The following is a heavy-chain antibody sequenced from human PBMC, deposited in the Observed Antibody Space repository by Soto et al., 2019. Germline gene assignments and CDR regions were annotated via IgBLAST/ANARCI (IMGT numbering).Heavy chain of an antibody. V-gene: IGHV1-58*02. CDR2: IVVGSGNT. D-gene: IGHD3-9*01. J-gene: IGHJ4*02. Sequence: GASVKVSCKASGFTFTSSAMQWVRQVRGQRLEWIGWIVVGSGNTNYAQKFQERVTITRDMSTSTAYMELSSLRSEDTAVYYCAAEVSDILTGYQYWGQGTLVTVSS. CDR1: GFTFTSSA. CDR3: AAEVSDILTGYQY.